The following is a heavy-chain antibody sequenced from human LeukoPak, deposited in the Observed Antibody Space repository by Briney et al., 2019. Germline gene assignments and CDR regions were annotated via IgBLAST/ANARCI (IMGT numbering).Heavy chain of an antibody. J-gene: IGHJ4*02. D-gene: IGHD3-3*01. CDR1: GFTFGDYA. Sequence: GGSLRLSCTASGFTFGDYAMSWFRQAPGKGLEWVGFIRSKAYGGTTEYAASVKGRFTISRDDSKSIAYLQMNSLKTEDTAMYYCTRNYDFWSGYLFDYWGQGTLVTVSS. CDR2: IRSKAYGGTT. CDR3: TRNYDFWSGYLFDY. V-gene: IGHV3-49*03.